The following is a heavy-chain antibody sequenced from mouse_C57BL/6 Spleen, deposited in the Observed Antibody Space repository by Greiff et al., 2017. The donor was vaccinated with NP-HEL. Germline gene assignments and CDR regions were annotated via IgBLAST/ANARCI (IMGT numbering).Heavy chain of an antibody. J-gene: IGHJ2*01. CDR1: GFNIKDDY. CDR2: IDPENGDT. D-gene: IGHD3-2*02. V-gene: IGHV14-4*01. CDR3: TTDSSGVDY. Sequence: EVQLQQSGAELVRPGASVKLSCTASGFNIKDDYMHWVKQRPEQGLEWIGWIDPENGDTEYASKFQGKATITADTSSNTAYLQLSSLTSEDTAVYYCTTDSSGVDYWGQGTTLTVSS.